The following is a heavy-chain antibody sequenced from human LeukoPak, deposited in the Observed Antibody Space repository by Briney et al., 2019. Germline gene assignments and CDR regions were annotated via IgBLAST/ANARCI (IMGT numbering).Heavy chain of an antibody. V-gene: IGHV4-34*01. CDR2: INQSGNS. CDR3: AREGYAGLKGIVAANAY. J-gene: IGHJ4*02. Sequence: PSETLSLTCDVNGGSLSGSYWSWIRQSPEKGLEWIGEINQSGNSNYNPSLKSRVTISVDTSKNQFSLKLSSVTAADTAVYYCAREGYAGLKGIVAANAYWGQGIQVTVSS. CDR1: GGSLSGSY. D-gene: IGHD1-26*01.